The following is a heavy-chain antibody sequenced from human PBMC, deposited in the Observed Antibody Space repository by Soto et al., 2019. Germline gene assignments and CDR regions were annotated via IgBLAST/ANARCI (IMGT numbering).Heavy chain of an antibody. CDR2: IIPIFGTA. Sequence: QVQLVQSGAEVKKPGSSVKVSCKASGGTFSSYAISWVRQAPGQGLEWMGGIIPIFGTANYAQKFQGRVTITADQSTSTAYMELSSLRSEDTAVYYCARAQKMTTVTLIDDYYYYGMDVWGQGTTVTVSS. J-gene: IGHJ6*02. CDR1: GGTFSSYA. CDR3: ARAQKMTTVTLIDDYYYYGMDV. D-gene: IGHD4-4*01. V-gene: IGHV1-69*01.